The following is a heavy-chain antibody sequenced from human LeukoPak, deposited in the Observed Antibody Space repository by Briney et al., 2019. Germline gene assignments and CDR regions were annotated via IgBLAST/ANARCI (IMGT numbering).Heavy chain of an antibody. J-gene: IGHJ6*02. D-gene: IGHD4-11*01. V-gene: IGHV1-8*01. CDR2: MNPNSGNT. Sequence: ASVKVSCKASGYTFTSYDINWVQQATGQGLEWMGWMNPNSGNTGYAQKFQGRVTMTEDTSTDTAYMELSSLRSEDTAVYYCATTTTVTTVYYYGMDVWGQGTTVTVSS. CDR1: GYTFTSYD. CDR3: ATTTTVTTVYYYGMDV.